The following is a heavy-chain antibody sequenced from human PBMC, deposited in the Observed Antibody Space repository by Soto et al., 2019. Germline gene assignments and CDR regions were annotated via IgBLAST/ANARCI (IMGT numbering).Heavy chain of an antibody. J-gene: IGHJ4*02. CDR1: GFTFSSYA. CDR3: ARRGSGSYSDY. CDR2: ISGSGGST. V-gene: IGHV3-23*01. D-gene: IGHD1-26*01. Sequence: EVQLLESGGGLVQPGGSLRLSCAASGFTFSSYAMRWVRQAPGKGLEWVSAISGSGGSTYYADSVKGRFTISRDNSKNTLYLRMNSLRAEDAAVYYCARRGSGSYSDYWGQGTLVTVSS.